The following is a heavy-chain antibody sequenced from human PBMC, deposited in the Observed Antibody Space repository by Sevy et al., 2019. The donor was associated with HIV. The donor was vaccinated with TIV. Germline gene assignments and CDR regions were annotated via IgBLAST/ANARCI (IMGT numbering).Heavy chain of an antibody. CDR2: ISGPGIST. CDR3: AKALNPALESMIEVVLRTLKGLDV. CDR1: GFTFNTHA. V-gene: IGHV3-23*01. D-gene: IGHD3-22*01. J-gene: IGHJ3*01. Sequence: VGSLRLSCAASGFTFNTHAMSWVRQAPGKGLEWVSLISGPGISTYYADSVKGRFTISRDNSKNTLYLQMNNLRDDDTAVYYCAKALNPALESMIEVVLRTLKGLDVWGQGTTVTVSS.